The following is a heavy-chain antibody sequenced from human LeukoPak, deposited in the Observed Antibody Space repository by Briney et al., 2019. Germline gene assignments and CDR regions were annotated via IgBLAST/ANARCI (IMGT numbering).Heavy chain of an antibody. Sequence: PSETLSLTCTVSGGSISSSSYYWGWIRQPPGKGLEWIGSIYCSGSTYYNPSLKSRVTISVDTSKNQFSLKLSSVTAADTAVYYCASPSHYYGSGSYYGMDVWGQGTTVTVSS. CDR2: IYCSGST. J-gene: IGHJ6*02. CDR1: GGSISSSSYY. D-gene: IGHD3-10*01. CDR3: ASPSHYYGSGSYYGMDV. V-gene: IGHV4-39*01.